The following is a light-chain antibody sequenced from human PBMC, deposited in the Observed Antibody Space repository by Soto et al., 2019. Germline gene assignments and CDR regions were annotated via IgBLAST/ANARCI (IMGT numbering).Light chain of an antibody. CDR1: QSFSNNY. CDR3: QQFSSYPLT. CDR2: GAS. V-gene: IGKV3-20*01. J-gene: IGKJ4*01. Sequence: EIVLTQSPGTLSLSPGERATLSSRASQSFSNNYLAWYQQKPGQAPRLLIYGASSRATGIPDRFSGSGSGTDFTLTISRLEPEDFAVYYCQQFSSYPLTFGGGTKVDIK.